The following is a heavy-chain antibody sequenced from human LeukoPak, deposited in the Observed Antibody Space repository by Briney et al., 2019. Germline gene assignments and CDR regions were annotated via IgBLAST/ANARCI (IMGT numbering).Heavy chain of an antibody. D-gene: IGHD3-22*01. CDR1: GVSISRGSHY. Sequence: SETLSLTCTVSGVSISRGSHYWSWIRQPAGKGLEWIGRIHTIGNTNYSPSLWRRVTISVDTSKNQFSLRLHSVTAADTAVYYCARDRSCYSDTGTDYWGQGALVTVSS. CDR2: IHTIGNT. V-gene: IGHV4-61*02. CDR3: ARDRSCYSDTGTDY. J-gene: IGHJ4*02.